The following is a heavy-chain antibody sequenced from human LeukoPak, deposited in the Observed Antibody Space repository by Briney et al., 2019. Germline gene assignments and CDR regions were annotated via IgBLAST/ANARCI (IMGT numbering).Heavy chain of an antibody. J-gene: IGHJ4*02. CDR1: GFTFSSYA. D-gene: IGHD3-22*01. Sequence: GGSLRLSCAASGFTFSSYAMSWVRQAPGKGLEWVSDISGSGGSTNYADSVKGRFTISRDNSKNTLYLQMNSLRAEDTAVYYCAKVPNAIYYYDSSGFFDYWGQGTLVTVSS. CDR2: ISGSGGST. CDR3: AKVPNAIYYYDSSGFFDY. V-gene: IGHV3-23*01.